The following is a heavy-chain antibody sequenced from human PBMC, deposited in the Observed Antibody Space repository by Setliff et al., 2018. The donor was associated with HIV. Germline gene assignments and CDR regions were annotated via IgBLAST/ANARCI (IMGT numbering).Heavy chain of an antibody. J-gene: IGHJ4*02. Sequence: SETLSLTCTVSGGSVSSGSYYWSWIRQSPGKGLEWIGEINHSGRTKYSPSLRSRVSISVDTSKTQFSLKLSSVTAADTAVYYCARAYSGSFDYWGQGTLVTVSS. CDR3: ARAYSGSFDY. CDR2: INHSGRT. CDR1: GGSVSSGSYY. D-gene: IGHD1-26*01. V-gene: IGHV4-39*07.